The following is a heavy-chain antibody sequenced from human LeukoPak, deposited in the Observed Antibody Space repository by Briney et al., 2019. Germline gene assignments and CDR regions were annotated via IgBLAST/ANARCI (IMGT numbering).Heavy chain of an antibody. CDR1: GFTFDDYG. V-gene: IGHV3-30*02. Sequence: GGSLRLSCAASGFTFDDYGMHWVRQAPGKGLEWVAFIRYDGSNKYYADSVKGRFTISRDNSKNTLYLQMNSLRAEDTAVYYCARAGDAAPKLGYYYYMDVWGKGTTVTVSS. J-gene: IGHJ6*03. CDR2: IRYDGSNK. D-gene: IGHD6-6*01. CDR3: ARAGDAAPKLGYYYYMDV.